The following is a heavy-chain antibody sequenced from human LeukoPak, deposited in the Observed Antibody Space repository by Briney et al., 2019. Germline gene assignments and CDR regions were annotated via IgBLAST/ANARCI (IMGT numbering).Heavy chain of an antibody. J-gene: IGHJ5*02. D-gene: IGHD6-19*01. V-gene: IGHV4-59*01. Sequence: PSETLSLTCTVSGGXISTYFWSWIRQPPGKGLEWIGYIYHSGTTNYNPSLKGRVTISVDTSKNQFSLKLSSVTAADTAVYYCARGREVAVAGRPFDPWGQGILVTVSS. CDR2: IYHSGTT. CDR3: ARGREVAVAGRPFDP. CDR1: GGXISTYF.